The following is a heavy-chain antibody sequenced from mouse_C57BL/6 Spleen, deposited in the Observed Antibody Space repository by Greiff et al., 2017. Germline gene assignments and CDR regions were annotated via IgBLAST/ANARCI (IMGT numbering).Heavy chain of an antibody. CDR1: GYTFTSYW. V-gene: IGHV1-50*01. CDR3: ARPYYGSSYVYYFDY. J-gene: IGHJ2*01. Sequence: QVQLQQPGAELVKPGASVKLSCKASGYTFTSYWMQWVKQRPGQGLEWIREIDPSDSYTNYNQKFKGKATLTVDTSSSTAYMQLSSLTSEDSAVYYCARPYYGSSYVYYFDYWGQGTTLTVSS. D-gene: IGHD1-1*01. CDR2: IDPSDSYT.